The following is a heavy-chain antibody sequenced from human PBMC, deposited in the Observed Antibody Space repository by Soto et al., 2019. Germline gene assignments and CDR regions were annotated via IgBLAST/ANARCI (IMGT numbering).Heavy chain of an antibody. CDR3: ATDRSWASGYGMDV. D-gene: IGHD3-10*01. J-gene: IGHJ6*02. CDR1: GFTFIDFA. CDR2: ISGSGAVI. V-gene: IGHV3-23*01. Sequence: EVQLLESGGGLVHPGGSLRLSCAASGFTFIDFAMTWVRQAPGKGLEWVSAISGSGAVIYYADSVKGRFTISRAKSKNTVSLEMDSLGAEDTAVYYCATDRSWASGYGMDVWGQGTTVTVSS.